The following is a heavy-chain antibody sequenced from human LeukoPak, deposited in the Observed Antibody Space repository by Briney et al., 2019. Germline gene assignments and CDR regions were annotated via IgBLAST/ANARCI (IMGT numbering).Heavy chain of an antibody. CDR3: VRDAAYSAFNM. D-gene: IGHD4-11*01. J-gene: IGHJ3*02. CDR1: KFSFNNYW. V-gene: IGHV3-48*02. Sequence: GGSLRLSCVGSKFSFNNYWMNWVRQAPGKGLQWVSSITTSSTTKYYADSVKGRFTISRDNAKNSLYLQMDSLRDEDTAVYYCVRDAAYSAFNMWGQGTMVTVSS. CDR2: ITTSSTTK.